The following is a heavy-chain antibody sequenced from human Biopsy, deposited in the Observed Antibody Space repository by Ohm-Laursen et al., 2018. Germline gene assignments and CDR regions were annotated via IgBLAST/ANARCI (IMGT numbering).Heavy chain of an antibody. Sequence: SLRLSCSASRFTFSNYGMHWVCQAPGKGLEWVAVISFDGSDQKYADSVKGRFTISRDNSKNTLYLQMNSLRAEDTAVFYCVKVRGAAGTDYYYGMDVWGQGTTVTVSS. V-gene: IGHV3-30*18. J-gene: IGHJ6*02. CDR2: ISFDGSDQ. CDR1: RFTFSNYG. D-gene: IGHD3-10*01. CDR3: VKVRGAAGTDYYYGMDV.